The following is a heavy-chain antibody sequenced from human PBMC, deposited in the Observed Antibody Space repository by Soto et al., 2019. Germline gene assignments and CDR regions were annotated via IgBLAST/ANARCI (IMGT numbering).Heavy chain of an antibody. D-gene: IGHD2-15*01. CDR1: GGSISSGGYY. J-gene: IGHJ5*02. V-gene: IGHV4-31*03. CDR3: ARGFPARYCSGGSCSWFDP. Sequence: PSETLSLTCTVSGGSISSGGYYWSWIRQHPGKGLEWIGYIYYSGSTYYNPSLKSRVTISVDTSKNQFSLKLSSVTAADTAVYYCARGFPARYCSGGSCSWFDPWGQGTLVTVSS. CDR2: IYYSGST.